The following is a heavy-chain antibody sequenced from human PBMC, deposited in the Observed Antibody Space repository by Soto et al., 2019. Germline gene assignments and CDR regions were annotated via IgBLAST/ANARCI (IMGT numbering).Heavy chain of an antibody. CDR3: ARATYFYERHFDS. CDR1: GDSVSRDSHY. CDR2: ISNSGST. J-gene: IGHJ5*01. V-gene: IGHV4-61*03. Sequence: SETLSLTCTVSGDSVSRDSHYWSWIRQPPGKGLQWIGYISNSGSTKYNPSLESRVVISIDASKNHLSLRMNSLTDADTAVYYCARATYFYERHFDSWGQGTLVTSPQ. D-gene: IGHD3-22*01.